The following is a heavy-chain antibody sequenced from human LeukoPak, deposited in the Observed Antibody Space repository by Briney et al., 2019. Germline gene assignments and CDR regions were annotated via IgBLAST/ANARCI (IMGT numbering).Heavy chain of an antibody. V-gene: IGHV4-31*11. CDR1: GGSFSGYY. J-gene: IGHJ4*02. Sequence: SETLSLTCAVYGGSFSGYYWSWIRQHPGKGLEWIGYIYYSGSTYYNPSLKSRVTISVDTSKNQFSLKLSSVTAADTAVYYCARSKDYPLISDYWGQGTLVTVSS. D-gene: IGHD3/OR15-3a*01. CDR2: IYYSGST. CDR3: ARSKDYPLISDY.